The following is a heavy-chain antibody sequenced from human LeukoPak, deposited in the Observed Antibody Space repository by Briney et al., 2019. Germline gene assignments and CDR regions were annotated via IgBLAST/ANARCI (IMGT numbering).Heavy chain of an antibody. J-gene: IGHJ4*02. D-gene: IGHD2-2*01. CDR3: ARASTADHGGVEY. CDR1: GFTFSDYY. CDR2: ISSSSSYT. V-gene: IGHV3-11*06. Sequence: KPGGSLRLSCAASGFTFSDYYMSWIRQAPGKGLEWVSYISSSSSYTNYADSVKGRFTISRDNAKNSLYLQMNSLRAEDTAVYYWARASTADHGGVEYWGQGTLVTVSS.